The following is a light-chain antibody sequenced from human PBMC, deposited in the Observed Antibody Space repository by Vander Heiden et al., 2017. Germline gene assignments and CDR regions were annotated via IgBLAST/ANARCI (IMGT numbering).Light chain of an antibody. CDR2: EVS. CDR3: SSYTSSSFYV. CDR1: SSDVGCYNY. J-gene: IGLJ1*01. V-gene: IGLV2-14*01. Sequence: QSALTQPASVSGSPGQSIPISCTGTSSDVGCYNYVSWYQQHPGKAPKLMIYEVSNRPSGVSNRFSGSKSGNTASLTISGLQAEDEADYYCSSYTSSSFYVFGTGTKVTVL.